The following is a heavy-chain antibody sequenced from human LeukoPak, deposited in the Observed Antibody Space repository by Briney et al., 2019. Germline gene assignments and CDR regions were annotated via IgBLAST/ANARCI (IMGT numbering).Heavy chain of an antibody. D-gene: IGHD3-22*01. CDR3: ARVTGYIVEDYFDY. V-gene: IGHV4-61*02. Sequence: SETLSLTCTVSGGSISSGSYYWSWIRQPAGKGLEWIGRIYTSGSTNYNPSLKSRVTISVDTSKNQFSLKLSSVTAADTAVYYCARVTGYIVEDYFDYWGQGALVTVSS. CDR1: GGSISSGSYY. J-gene: IGHJ4*02. CDR2: IYTSGST.